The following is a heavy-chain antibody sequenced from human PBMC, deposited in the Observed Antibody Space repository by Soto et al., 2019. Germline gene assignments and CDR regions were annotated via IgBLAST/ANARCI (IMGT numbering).Heavy chain of an antibody. Sequence: SETLSLTCTVSGGSISSSSYYWGWIRQPPGKGLEWIGSIYYSGSTYYNPSLKSRVTISVDTSKNQFSLKLSSVTAADTAVYYCAGNRYGRPYSWGQGTLVTVYS. J-gene: IGHJ4*02. CDR2: IYYSGST. CDR1: GGSISSSSYY. CDR3: AGNRYGRPYS. D-gene: IGHD5-18*01. V-gene: IGHV4-39*01.